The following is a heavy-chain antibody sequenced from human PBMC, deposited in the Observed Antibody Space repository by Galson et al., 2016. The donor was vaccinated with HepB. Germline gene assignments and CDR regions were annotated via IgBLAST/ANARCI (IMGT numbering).Heavy chain of an antibody. CDR1: GFTFNRSA. CDR3: AAVRGGTGAFDV. Sequence: SVKVSCKASGFTFNRSAVQWVRQARGQRLEWIGWIVVGSGNTNNAQKFQERVTINRDMSTSTVYMELRSLRSEDTAVYYCAAVRGGTGAFDVWGQGTMVTVSS. J-gene: IGHJ3*01. CDR2: IVVGSGNT. V-gene: IGHV1-58*01.